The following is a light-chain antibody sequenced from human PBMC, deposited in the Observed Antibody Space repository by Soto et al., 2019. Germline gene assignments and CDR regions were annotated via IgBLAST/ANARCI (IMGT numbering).Light chain of an antibody. J-gene: IGKJ4*01. Sequence: DIQMTQSPSTLSASVGDRVTITCRASQSISNWLAWYQQKPGKAPQLLIYQASNLDGGVPSRFSGSGSGTEFTLTISSLQPDDFATYYCHQYNSYWTTVGGGTKVEIK. CDR1: QSISNW. CDR3: HQYNSYWTT. CDR2: QAS. V-gene: IGKV1-5*03.